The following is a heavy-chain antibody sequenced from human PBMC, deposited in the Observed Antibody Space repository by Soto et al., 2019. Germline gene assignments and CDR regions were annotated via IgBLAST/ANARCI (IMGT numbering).Heavy chain of an antibody. CDR3: AKLMMDKTSYYYYYGMDV. D-gene: IGHD2-8*01. CDR2: ISGSGGTT. Sequence: GGSLRLSCAASGFTFSTFAMSWVRQAPGKGMEWVSAISGSGGTTYNADSVKGRFTISRDNSKNTLYLQMNSLRAEDTAVYYCAKLMMDKTSYYYYYGMDVWGQGTTVTVSS. J-gene: IGHJ6*02. CDR1: GFTFSTFA. V-gene: IGHV3-23*01.